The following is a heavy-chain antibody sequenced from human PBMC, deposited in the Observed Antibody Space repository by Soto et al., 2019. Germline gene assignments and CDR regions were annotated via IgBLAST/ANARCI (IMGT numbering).Heavy chain of an antibody. Sequence: PVGSLRLSCAASGFTFGSYAMHWVRQAPGKGLEWVAVISYDGSNKYYTDSVKGRFTFSRDNSKNTLYLQMNSLSTEDTAVYYCAKDESSSGWSYHFDYWGQGTLVTVSS. CDR2: ISYDGSNK. CDR3: AKDESSSGWSYHFDY. D-gene: IGHD6-19*01. J-gene: IGHJ4*02. V-gene: IGHV3-30*18. CDR1: GFTFGSYA.